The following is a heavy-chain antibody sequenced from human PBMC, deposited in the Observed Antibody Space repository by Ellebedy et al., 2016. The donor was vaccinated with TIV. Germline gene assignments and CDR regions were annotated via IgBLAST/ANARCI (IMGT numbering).Heavy chain of an antibody. D-gene: IGHD1-1*01. Sequence: PGGSLRLSCAASGFTFSTYSMNWVRQVPGKGLVWVSRIDADGSSTTYADSVTGRFASSRDNAKNTLYLQMNGLRVEDTAVYYWARERSKIEATGRGVDYWGQGTLVIVSS. CDR1: GFTFSTYS. V-gene: IGHV3-74*01. CDR2: IDADGSST. CDR3: ARERSKIEATGRGVDY. J-gene: IGHJ4*02.